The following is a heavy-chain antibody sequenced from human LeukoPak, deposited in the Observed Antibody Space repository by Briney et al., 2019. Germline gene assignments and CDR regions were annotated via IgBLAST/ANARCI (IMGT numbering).Heavy chain of an antibody. Sequence: RPSETLSLTCAVYGGSFSGYSWSWIRQPPGKGPEWIGEINHSGSTNYNPSLKSRVTISVDTSKNRFSLKLSSVTAADTAVYYCATSGCTNGVCYSYYFDHWAQGTLVTVSS. D-gene: IGHD2-8*01. CDR2: INHSGST. CDR1: GGSFSGYS. CDR3: ATSGCTNGVCYSYYFDH. J-gene: IGHJ4*02. V-gene: IGHV4-34*01.